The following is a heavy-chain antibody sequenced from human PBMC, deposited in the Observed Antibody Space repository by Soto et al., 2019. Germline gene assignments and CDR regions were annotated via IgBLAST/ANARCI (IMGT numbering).Heavy chain of an antibody. CDR2: IDPSDSYT. CDR3: ATVQDTGHYYYYGMDV. D-gene: IGHD2-8*02. J-gene: IGHJ6*02. CDR1: GYSFTSYW. V-gene: IGHV5-10-1*01. Sequence: PGESLKISCKGSGYSFTSYWISWVRQMPGKGLEWMGRIDPSDSYTNYSPSFQGHVTISADKSISTAYLQWSSLKASDTAMYYCATVQDTGHYYYYGMDVWGQGTTVTVS.